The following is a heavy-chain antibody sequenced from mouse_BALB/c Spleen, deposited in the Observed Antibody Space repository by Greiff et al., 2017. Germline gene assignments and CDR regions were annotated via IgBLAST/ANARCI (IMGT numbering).Heavy chain of an antibody. CDR2: INPSTGYT. V-gene: IGHV1-7*01. CDR3: ARSSHYDRFAY. Sequence: VQLVESGAELAKPGASVKMSCKASGYTFTSYWMHWVKQRPGQGLEWIGYINPSTGYTEYNQKFKDKATLTADKSSSTAYMQLSSLTSEDSAVYYCARSSHYDRFAYWGQGTLVTVSA. D-gene: IGHD2-4*01. CDR1: GYTFTSYW. J-gene: IGHJ3*01.